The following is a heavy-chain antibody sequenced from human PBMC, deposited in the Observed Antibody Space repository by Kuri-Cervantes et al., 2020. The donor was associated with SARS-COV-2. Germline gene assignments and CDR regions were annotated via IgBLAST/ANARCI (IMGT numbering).Heavy chain of an antibody. CDR3: ARGYYVTDDYFYYGMDV. CDR1: GYTFTSYY. D-gene: IGHD3-10*02. J-gene: IGHJ6*02. V-gene: IGHV1-46*01. Sequence: ASVKVSCKASGYTFTSYYMHWVRQAPGQGLEWMGIINPSGGSTSYAQKFQGRVTMTRDTSTSTVSMELSSLRSEDTAVYYCARGYYVTDDYFYYGMDVWGQGTTVTVSS. CDR2: INPSGGST.